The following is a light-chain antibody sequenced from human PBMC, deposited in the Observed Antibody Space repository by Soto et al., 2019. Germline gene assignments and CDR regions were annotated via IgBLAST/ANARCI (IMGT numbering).Light chain of an antibody. CDR2: GAS. CDR3: QQANTFPHT. J-gene: IGKJ2*01. V-gene: IGKV1D-12*01. CDR1: QFINNW. Sequence: DLQMTQSPSSVSASVGDRVTITCRASQFINNWVAWYQQKPGKAPRVLIHGASNLQSGVPSRFTGSQSGAEFTLTITSLQPEDFATYFCQQANTFPHTFVQGTKLDIK.